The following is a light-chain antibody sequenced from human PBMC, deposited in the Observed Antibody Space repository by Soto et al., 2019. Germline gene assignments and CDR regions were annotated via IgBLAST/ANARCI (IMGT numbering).Light chain of an antibody. J-gene: IGKJ1*01. CDR1: QSVSGSY. CDR3: QQYATRPWT. Sequence: EIVLTQSPGTLSLSPGERATLSCRARQSVSGSYLAWYQQKPGQSPRLLIYDASSRATGIPDRFSGSGSGTDFTLTISSLEPEDFAVYYCQQYATRPWTFGQGTKVESK. CDR2: DAS. V-gene: IGKV3-20*01.